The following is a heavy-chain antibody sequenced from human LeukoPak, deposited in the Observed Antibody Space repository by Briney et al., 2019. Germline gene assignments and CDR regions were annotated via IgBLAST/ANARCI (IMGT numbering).Heavy chain of an antibody. V-gene: IGHV3-21*06. CDR3: ARGADWFDP. J-gene: IGHJ5*02. D-gene: IGHD1-26*01. CDR1: GFSFSTYS. CDR2: ISRNSRYI. Sequence: GGSLRLSCAASGFSFSTYSMNWVRQAPGKGLEWVSSISRNSRYIYYADSMRGRFTISRDNAKNSLYLQMNSLRAEDTAVYYCARGADWFDPWGQGTLVTVSS.